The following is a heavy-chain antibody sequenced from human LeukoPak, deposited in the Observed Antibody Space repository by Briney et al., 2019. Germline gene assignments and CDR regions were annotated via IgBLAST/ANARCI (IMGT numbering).Heavy chain of an antibody. CDR3: ARHDYGGNSGDY. V-gene: IGHV3-48*02. J-gene: IGHJ4*02. CDR2: IGTSSSTI. Sequence: GRSLRLSCGASGFXFSSYSMNWVRQAPGKGLEWVSYIGTSSSTIYYADSVKGRFTISRDNAKNSLYLQMNSLKDEDTAVYYCARHDYGGNSGDYWGQGTLVTVSS. CDR1: GFXFSSYS. D-gene: IGHD4-23*01.